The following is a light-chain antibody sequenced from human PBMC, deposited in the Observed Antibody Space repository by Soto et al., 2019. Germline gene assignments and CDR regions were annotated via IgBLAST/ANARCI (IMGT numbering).Light chain of an antibody. CDR3: CSYVGRNTYV. CDR2: EVT. V-gene: IGLV2-8*01. Sequence: QSALTQPPSASGSPGQSLTISCTGTSSDVGFYNFVSWYQQRPGKAPKLVIYEVTKRPSGVPNRFSGSKSGNTASLTISGLRAEDEADYYCCSYVGRNTYVFGTGTKLTVL. J-gene: IGLJ1*01. CDR1: SSDVGFYNF.